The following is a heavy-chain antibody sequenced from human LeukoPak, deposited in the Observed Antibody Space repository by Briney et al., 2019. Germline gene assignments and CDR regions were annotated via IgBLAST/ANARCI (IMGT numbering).Heavy chain of an antibody. V-gene: IGHV4-30-2*02. D-gene: IGHD1-7*01. CDR2: IYHSGST. CDR3: ARLGRELRAIRYAFDI. CDR1: GGSISSGGYY. J-gene: IGHJ3*02. Sequence: SQTLSLTCTVSGGSISSGGYYWSWIRQPPGKGLEWIGYIYHSGSTYYNPSLKSRVTISVDTSKNQFSLKLSSVTAADTAVYYCARLGRELRAIRYAFDIWGQGTMVTVSS.